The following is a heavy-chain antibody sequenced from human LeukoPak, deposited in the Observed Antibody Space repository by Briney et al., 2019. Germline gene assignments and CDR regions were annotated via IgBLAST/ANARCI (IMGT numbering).Heavy chain of an antibody. CDR3: ARDLVGWEPLGNYYYGMDV. CDR2: ISAYNGNT. D-gene: IGHD1-26*01. CDR1: GYTFTSYG. J-gene: IGHJ6*02. Sequence: ASVKVSRKASGYTFTSYGISWVRQAPGQGLEWMGWISAYNGNTNYAQKLQGRVTMTTDTSTSTAYMELRSLRSDDTAVYYCARDLVGWEPLGNYYYGMDVWGQGTTVTVSS. V-gene: IGHV1-18*01.